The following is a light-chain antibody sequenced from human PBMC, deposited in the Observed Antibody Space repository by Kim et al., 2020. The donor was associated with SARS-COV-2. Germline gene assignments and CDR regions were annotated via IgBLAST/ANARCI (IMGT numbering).Light chain of an antibody. CDR1: SSSIGAGSD. CDR3: QSYDSSLSGVI. J-gene: IGLJ2*01. Sequence: QRVTISCTGSSSSIGAGSDVHWYQQLPGTAPKVLIYSNNKRPSGVPDRFSGSKSGTSAYLAITGLQAEDEADYYCQSYDSSLSGVIFGGGTQLTVL. CDR2: SNN. V-gene: IGLV1-40*01.